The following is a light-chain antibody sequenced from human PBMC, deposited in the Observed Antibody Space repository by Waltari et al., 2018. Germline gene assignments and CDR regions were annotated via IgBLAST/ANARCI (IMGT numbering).Light chain of an antibody. Sequence: EIVMTQSPATLSVSPGERATLSCRASQSVSSNLAWYQLKPGQAPMLLIYGASTMATGIPARFSGSGSGTEFTLTISSLQSEDFAVYYCQQYNNWPPYTFGQGTKLEIK. J-gene: IGKJ2*01. V-gene: IGKV3-15*01. CDR3: QQYNNWPPYT. CDR2: GAS. CDR1: QSVSSN.